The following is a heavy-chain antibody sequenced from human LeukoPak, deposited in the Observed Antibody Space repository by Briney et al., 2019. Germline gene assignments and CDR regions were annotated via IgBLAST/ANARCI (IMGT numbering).Heavy chain of an antibody. CDR2: IAPSAGNT. V-gene: IGHV1-46*01. CDR3: AREMGITKHFHI. Sequence: GASVKVSCKASGYSFSNSHVHWVRHWVRQAPGQGLEWVGAIAPSAGNTQYAQKFQGRVTMTRDTSTSTVYMELSSLTSEDTAVYYCAREMGITKHFHIWGQGTLVTVSS. CDR1: GYSFSNSH. D-gene: IGHD3-10*01. J-gene: IGHJ3*02.